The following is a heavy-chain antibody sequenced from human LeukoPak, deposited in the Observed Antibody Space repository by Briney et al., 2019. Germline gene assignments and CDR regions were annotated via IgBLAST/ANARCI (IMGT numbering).Heavy chain of an antibody. CDR3: ARETGTNNWFDP. V-gene: IGHV1-2*02. CDR1: GYTFTGYY. Sequence: ASVKVSCKASGYTFTGYYMHWVRQAPGQGLEWMGWINPNSGGTNYAQKFQGRVTMTRDTSISTAYMGLSRLRSDDTAVYYCARETGTNNWFDPWGQGTLVTVSS. J-gene: IGHJ5*02. D-gene: IGHD3-10*01. CDR2: INPNSGGT.